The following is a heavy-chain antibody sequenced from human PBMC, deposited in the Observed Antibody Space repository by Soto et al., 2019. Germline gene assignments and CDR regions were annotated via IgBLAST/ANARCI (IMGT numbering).Heavy chain of an antibody. D-gene: IGHD3-3*01. CDR2: IFYDGRT. CDR1: GYSISSGGYY. Sequence: QVQLQETGPGLVKPSQTLSLTCTVSGYSISSGGYYWSWIRQFPGSSLEGIGYIFYDGRTGYNPSSKRQTSISVDSSQNHISLRLRSLTAADTAVYFCARKERSGYYVAAYWGQGTLVTVSS. V-gene: IGHV4-31*01. J-gene: IGHJ4*02. CDR3: ARKERSGYYVAAY.